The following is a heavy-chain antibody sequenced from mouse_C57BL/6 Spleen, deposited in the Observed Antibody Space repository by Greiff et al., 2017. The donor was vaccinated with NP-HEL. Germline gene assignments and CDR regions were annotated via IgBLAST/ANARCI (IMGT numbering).Heavy chain of an antibody. J-gene: IGHJ4*01. CDR1: GYSITSGYY. D-gene: IGHD1-1*02. CDR3: ARVQSGGDVGAMDY. Sequence: EVQLQQSGPGLVKPSQSLSLTCSVTGYSITSGYYWNWIRQFPGNKLEWMGYISYDGSNNYNPSLKNRISITRDTSKNQFFLKLNSVTTEDTATYYCARVQSGGDVGAMDYWGQGTSVTVSS. CDR2: ISYDGSN. V-gene: IGHV3-6*01.